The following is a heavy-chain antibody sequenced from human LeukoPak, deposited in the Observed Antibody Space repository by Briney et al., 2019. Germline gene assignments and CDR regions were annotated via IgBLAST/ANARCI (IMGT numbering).Heavy chain of an antibody. CDR1: GYSFTSYG. D-gene: IGHD3-10*01. CDR2: ISTYNGNT. Sequence: ASVKVSCKASGYSFTSYGISWVRQAPGQGLEWMGRISTYNGNTNYAQKVQGRVTMTTDTSTSTAYMELRSLRSDDTAVYYCARDLHRVVVRGVPHYYYYMDVWGKGTTVTISS. CDR3: ARDLHRVVVRGVPHYYYYMDV. V-gene: IGHV1-18*01. J-gene: IGHJ6*03.